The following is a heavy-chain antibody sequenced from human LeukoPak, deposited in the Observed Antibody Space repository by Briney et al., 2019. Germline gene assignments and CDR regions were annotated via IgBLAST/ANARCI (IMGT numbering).Heavy chain of an antibody. Sequence: SVKVSCKASGGTFSSYPISWVRQAPRQGLEWMGGIIPIFGTANYAQKFQGRVTITTDESTSTAYMELNSLRSEDTAVYYCARGIRGYYYYHMDVWGKGTTVTVSS. J-gene: IGHJ6*03. CDR3: ARGIRGYYYYHMDV. CDR2: IIPIFGTA. CDR1: GGTFSSYP. D-gene: IGHD3-22*01. V-gene: IGHV1-69*05.